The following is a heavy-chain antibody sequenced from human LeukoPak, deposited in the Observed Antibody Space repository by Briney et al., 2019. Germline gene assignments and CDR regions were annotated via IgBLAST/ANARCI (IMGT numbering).Heavy chain of an antibody. D-gene: IGHD3-9*01. CDR2: IYTSGST. CDR3: ARGSRLDILTGYNWFDP. V-gene: IGHV4-4*07. J-gene: IGHJ5*02. Sequence: SETLSLTCTVSGGSISSYYWSWIRQPPGKGLEWIGRIYTSGSTNYNPSLKSRVTMSVDTSKNQFSLKLSSVTAADTAVYYCARGSRLDILTGYNWFDPWGQGTLVTVSS. CDR1: GGSISSYY.